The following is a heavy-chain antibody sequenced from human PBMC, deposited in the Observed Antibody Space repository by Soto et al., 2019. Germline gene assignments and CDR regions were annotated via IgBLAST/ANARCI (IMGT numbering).Heavy chain of an antibody. CDR3: ARIRYYYHSSGYYRTNYYYYGMDV. CDR2: IFSNDEK. J-gene: IGHJ6*02. D-gene: IGHD3-22*01. V-gene: IGHV2-26*01. CDR1: GFSLSNARMG. Sequence: SGPALVNPXETLTLTCTVSGFSLSNARMGVSWIRQPPGKALEWLAHIFSNDEKSYSTSLKSRLTISKDTSKSQVVLTMTNMDPVDTATYYCARIRYYYHSSGYYRTNYYYYGMDVWGQGTTVTVSS.